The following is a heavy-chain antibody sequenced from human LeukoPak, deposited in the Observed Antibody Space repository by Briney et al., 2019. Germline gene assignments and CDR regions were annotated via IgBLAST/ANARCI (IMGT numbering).Heavy chain of an antibody. J-gene: IGHJ3*02. V-gene: IGHV4-30-2*01. Sequence: SQTLSLTCTVSGGSISSGGYYWSWIRQPPGKGLEWIGYIYHSGSTYYNPSLKSRVTISVDRSKNQFSLKLSSVTAADTAVYYCARVPTITMIVVVTPDAFDIWGQGTMVTVSS. D-gene: IGHD3-22*01. CDR3: ARVPTITMIVVVTPDAFDI. CDR1: GGSISSGGYY. CDR2: IYHSGST.